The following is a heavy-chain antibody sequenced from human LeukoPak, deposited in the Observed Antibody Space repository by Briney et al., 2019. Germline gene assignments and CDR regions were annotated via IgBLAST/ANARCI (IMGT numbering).Heavy chain of an antibody. CDR2: ISSSGSTI. Sequence: GGSLRLSCEGSEFTFSDYAMSWVRQAPGKGLEWVSYISSSGSTIYYADSVKGRFTISRDNAKNSLYLQMNSLRAEDTAVYYCAELGITMIGGVWGKGTTVTISS. D-gene: IGHD3-10*02. V-gene: IGHV3-11*04. CDR1: EFTFSDYA. J-gene: IGHJ6*04. CDR3: AELGITMIGGV.